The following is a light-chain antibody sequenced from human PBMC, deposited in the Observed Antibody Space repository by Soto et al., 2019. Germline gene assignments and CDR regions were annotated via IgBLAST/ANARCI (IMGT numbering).Light chain of an antibody. CDR2: GSS. J-gene: IGKJ1*01. V-gene: IGKV1-39*01. Sequence: DIQMTQSPSSLSASVGDRVTITCRASRNADNNVNWYQQKPGKAPNLLIYGSSTLYGGVPSRFSGSGSGTAFTLTVSSLHPEDFAVYFCQQSYSSPWTFGLGTKVEI. CDR3: QQSYSSPWT. CDR1: RNADNN.